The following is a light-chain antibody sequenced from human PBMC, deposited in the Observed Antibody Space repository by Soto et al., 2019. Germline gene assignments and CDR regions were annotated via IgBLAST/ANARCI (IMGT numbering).Light chain of an antibody. Sequence: DIQMTQSPSSLSASVGDRVTITCRASQSISSYLNWYQQKPGKAPKLLIYAASRLQSGVPSRFSGGGSGTDFTLTISRLQPKDFTTYYCQQSYSTPAFGQGTKVEIK. CDR2: AAS. J-gene: IGKJ1*01. CDR3: QQSYSTPA. CDR1: QSISSY. V-gene: IGKV1-39*01.